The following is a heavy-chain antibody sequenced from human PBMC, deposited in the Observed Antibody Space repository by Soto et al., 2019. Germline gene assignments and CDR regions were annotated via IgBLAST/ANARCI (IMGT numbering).Heavy chain of an antibody. CDR2: IKSKTEGGTT. J-gene: IGHJ4*02. CDR1: SVSNAW. V-gene: IGHV3-15*07. D-gene: IGHD2-2*01. CDR3: TTGGYCISTSCYGGVLY. Sequence: SVSNAWMNWVRPAPGKGLEWVGRIKSKTEGGTTDYAAPVKGRFTISRDDSKNTLYLQMNSLKTEDTAVYYCTTGGYCISTSCYGGVLYWGPGTLVTVSS.